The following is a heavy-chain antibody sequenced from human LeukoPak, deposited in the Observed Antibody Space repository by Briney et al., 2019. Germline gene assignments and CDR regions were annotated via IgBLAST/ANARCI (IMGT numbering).Heavy chain of an antibody. J-gene: IGHJ4*02. CDR3: ARDLALDDYFDS. Sequence: GGPLRLSCAASGFTFRNCAMHWVRQAPGKGMEWVALISYDESNKYYADSVKDRFTISRQNFQATVDLQMKSLRPEDTAIYYCARDLALDDYFDSWGQGTLVTVSS. V-gene: IGHV3-30-3*01. D-gene: IGHD1-1*01. CDR1: GFTFRNCA. CDR2: ISYDESNK.